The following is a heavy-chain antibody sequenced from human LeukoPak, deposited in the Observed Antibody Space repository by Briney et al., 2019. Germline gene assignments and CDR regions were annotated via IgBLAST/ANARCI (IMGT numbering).Heavy chain of an antibody. CDR1: GGSISSDDYY. CDR3: ARFRRGIYYFDY. D-gene: IGHD2-8*02. CDR2: ILYSGTA. J-gene: IGHJ4*02. Sequence: SQTLSLTCSVSGGSISSDDYYWSWIRQPPGKGLEWIGYILYSGTAYYHPSLKSRVIVSVDTSKNEFSLELTSVTVADTAVYYCARFRRGIYYFDYWGQGTLVTVSS. V-gene: IGHV4-30-4*01.